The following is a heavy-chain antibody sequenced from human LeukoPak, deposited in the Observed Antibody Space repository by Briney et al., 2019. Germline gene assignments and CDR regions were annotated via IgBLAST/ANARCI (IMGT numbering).Heavy chain of an antibody. Sequence: GGSLRLSCAASGFTFSSYAMSWVRQAPGKGLEWVSAISGSGGSTYYADSVKGRFTISRDNSKNTLYLQMNSLRAEDTAVYFCAKDVTPMNSIWDHFDSWGQGTLVTVSS. D-gene: IGHD1-26*01. CDR3: AKDVTPMNSIWDHFDS. J-gene: IGHJ4*02. CDR1: GFTFSSYA. CDR2: ISGSGGST. V-gene: IGHV3-23*01.